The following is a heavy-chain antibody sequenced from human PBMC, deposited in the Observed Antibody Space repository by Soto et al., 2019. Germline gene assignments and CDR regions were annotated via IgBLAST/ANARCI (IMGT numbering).Heavy chain of an antibody. J-gene: IGHJ6*03. CDR1: GYTLTELS. CDR3: ATASTMVRGVITHRDYYYYMDV. Sequence: ASVKVSCKVSGYTLTELSMHWVRQAPGKGLEWMGGFDPEDGETIYAQKFQGRVTMTEDTSTDTAYMELSSLRSEDTAVYYCATASTMVRGVITHRDYYYYMDVLCKETSVTVSS. V-gene: IGHV1-24*01. D-gene: IGHD3-10*01. CDR2: FDPEDGET.